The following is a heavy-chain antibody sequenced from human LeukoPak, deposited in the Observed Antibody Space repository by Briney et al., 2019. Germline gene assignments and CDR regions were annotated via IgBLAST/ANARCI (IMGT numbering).Heavy chain of an antibody. V-gene: IGHV3-21*01. CDR1: GFTFSSYS. D-gene: IGHD6-19*01. CDR2: ISSSSSYI. CDR3: ARDSGSSGWYSIY. J-gene: IGHJ4*02. Sequence: PGGSLRLSCAASGFTFSSYSMNWVRQAPGKGLEWVSSISSSSSYIYYADSVKGRFTISRDNAKSSLYLQMNSLRAEDTAVYYCARDSGSSGWYSIYWGQGTLVTVSS.